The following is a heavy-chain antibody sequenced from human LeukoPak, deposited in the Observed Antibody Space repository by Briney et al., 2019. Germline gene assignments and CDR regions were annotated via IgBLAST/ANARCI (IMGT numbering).Heavy chain of an antibody. J-gene: IGHJ4*02. CDR1: GGSISGYY. V-gene: IGHV4-4*07. CDR3: ARDAFGESPR. CDR2: IYTSGGT. Sequence: SETLSLTCTVSGGSISGYYWSWIRQPAGKGLEWIGRIYTSGGTNYNPSLKSRVTMSLDASKNQFSLKLSSVTAADTAVYYCARDAFGESPRWGQGILVTVSS. D-gene: IGHD3-10*01.